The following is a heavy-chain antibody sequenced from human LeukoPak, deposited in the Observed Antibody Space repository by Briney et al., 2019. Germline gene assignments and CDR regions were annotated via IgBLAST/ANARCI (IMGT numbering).Heavy chain of an antibody. D-gene: IGHD2-15*01. CDR3: ARGAYCSGGSCYPYFDY. CDR2: IYYSGST. CDR1: GGSISSYY. V-gene: IGHV4-59*01. Sequence: PSETLSLTCTVSGGSISSYYWSWIRQPPGKGLEWIGYIYYSGSTNYNPSLKSRVTISVDTSKSQFSLKLSSVTAADTAVYYCARGAYCSGGSCYPYFDYWGQGTLVTVSS. J-gene: IGHJ4*02.